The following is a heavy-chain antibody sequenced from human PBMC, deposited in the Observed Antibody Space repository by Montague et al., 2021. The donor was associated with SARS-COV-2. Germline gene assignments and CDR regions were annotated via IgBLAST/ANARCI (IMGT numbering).Heavy chain of an antibody. J-gene: IGHJ6*02. CDR3: ARGRRRYNWGDETSYYYGMDV. CDR2: INHSGST. Sequence: SETLSLTCAVYGGSLSGYYWSWIRQPPGKGLEWIGEINHSGSTNXNPSLKSRVTISLDTSKNQFSLKLSSVTAAATAVYYCARGRRRYNWGDETSYYYGMDVWGQGTTVTVSS. V-gene: IGHV4-34*01. CDR1: GGSLSGYY. D-gene: IGHD1-20*01.